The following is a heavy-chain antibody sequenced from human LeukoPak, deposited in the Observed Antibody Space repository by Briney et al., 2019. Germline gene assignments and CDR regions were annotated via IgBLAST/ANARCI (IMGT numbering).Heavy chain of an antibody. CDR3: AREAGGFDP. V-gene: IGHV3-33*01. D-gene: IGHD6-13*01. CDR2: IWYDGSNK. J-gene: IGHJ5*02. Sequence: GGSLRLSCAASGFTFSSYGMHWVRQAPGKGLEWVAVIWYDGSNKYYADSVKDRFTISRDNSKNTLYLQMNSLRAEDTAVYYCAREAGGFDPWGQGTLVTVSS. CDR1: GFTFSSYG.